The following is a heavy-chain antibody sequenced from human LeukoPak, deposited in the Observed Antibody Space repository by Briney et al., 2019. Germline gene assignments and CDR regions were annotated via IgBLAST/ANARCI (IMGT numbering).Heavy chain of an antibody. D-gene: IGHD2-2*01. CDR3: ARGGIVPGATADAFEI. V-gene: IGHV1-2*02. CDR1: GYTFSGYY. J-gene: IGHJ3*02. CDR2: INPNSGGT. Sequence: ASVKVSCKASGYTFSGYYLYWVRQAPAQGLEWMGWINPNSGGTNYAQKFQGRVTKARDTSITTAYMELRWLRSDDTAVYYCARGGIVPGATADAFEIWGQGITVTVS.